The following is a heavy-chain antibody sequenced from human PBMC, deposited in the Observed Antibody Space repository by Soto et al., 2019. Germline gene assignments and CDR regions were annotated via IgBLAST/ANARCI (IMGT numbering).Heavy chain of an antibody. Sequence: GGSLRLSCAVSGFSCSGYAVTWVRQAPGKGLEWVSAISGSGSSTYYADSVKGRFTISRDNSKNTVYLQMNSLSAGDTAVYYCAKTETFNGYYNAFDCWGLGTRVTVSS. J-gene: IGHJ4*02. V-gene: IGHV3-23*01. D-gene: IGHD3-9*01. CDR2: ISGSGSST. CDR1: GFSCSGYA. CDR3: AKTETFNGYYNAFDC.